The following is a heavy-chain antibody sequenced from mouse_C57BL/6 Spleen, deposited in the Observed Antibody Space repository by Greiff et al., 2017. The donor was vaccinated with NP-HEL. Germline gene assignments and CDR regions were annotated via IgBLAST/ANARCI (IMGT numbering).Heavy chain of an antibody. V-gene: IGHV5-4*01. D-gene: IGHD2-3*01. CDR1: GFTFSSYA. J-gene: IGHJ4*01. CDR3: ARDTDGYSYAMDY. CDR2: ISDGGSYT. Sequence: EVKLVESGGGLVKPGGSLKLSCAASGFTFSSYAMSWVRQTPEKRLEWVATISDGGSYTYYPDNVKGRFTISRDNAKNNLYLQMSHLKSEDTAMYYCARDTDGYSYAMDYWGQGTSVTVSS.